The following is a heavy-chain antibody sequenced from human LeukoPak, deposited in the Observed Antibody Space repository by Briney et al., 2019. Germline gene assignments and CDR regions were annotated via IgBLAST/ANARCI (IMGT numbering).Heavy chain of an antibody. Sequence: GGSLRLSCAASGFTFSSYAMSWVRQAPGKGLEWVSAISGSGGSTYYADSVKGRFTISRDNSKNTLYLQMNSLRAEDTAVYYCAKEVSGRYFDWLAPGGMMDVWGKGTTVTISS. CDR1: GFTFSSYA. CDR2: ISGSGGST. D-gene: IGHD3-9*01. V-gene: IGHV3-23*01. CDR3: AKEVSGRYFDWLAPGGMMDV. J-gene: IGHJ6*04.